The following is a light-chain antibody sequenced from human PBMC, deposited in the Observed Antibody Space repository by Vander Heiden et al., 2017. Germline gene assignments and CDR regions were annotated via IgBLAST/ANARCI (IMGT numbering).Light chain of an antibody. V-gene: IGKV4-1*01. J-gene: IGKJ4*01. CDR2: WAS. CDR3: QQYYGFPLT. Sequence: DIVMTQSPDSLAVSLGERATINCKSSEGLLYSSNKKNYLAWYQQKPGQPPKLLIIWASTRQSGIPDRFIGSGSGTDFTLTINGLQAEDGATYFCQQYYGFPLTFGGGTKVEIK. CDR1: EGLLYSSNKKNY.